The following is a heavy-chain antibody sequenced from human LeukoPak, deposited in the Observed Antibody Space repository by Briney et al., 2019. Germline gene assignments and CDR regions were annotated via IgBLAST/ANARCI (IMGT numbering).Heavy chain of an antibody. CDR1: GYNFAIYW. D-gene: IGHD6-19*01. J-gene: IGHJ4*02. CDR3: ARAIGRTSGWLES. V-gene: IGHV5-51*01. Sequence: KTGKSLKISCEGSGYNFAIYWIAWVRQMPGKGLEWMGMIYPGDSDTRYNPSFQGQVTISADKSISTAYLQWNSLKASDTAIYYCARAIGRTSGWLESWGQGTLVTVSS. CDR2: IYPGDSDT.